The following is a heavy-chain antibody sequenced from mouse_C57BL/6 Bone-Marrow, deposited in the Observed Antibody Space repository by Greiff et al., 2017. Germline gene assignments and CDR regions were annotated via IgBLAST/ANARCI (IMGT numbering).Heavy chain of an antibody. CDR1: GYTFTDYY. Sequence: VQLQQSGPELVKPGASVKISCKASGYTFTDYYMNWVKQSHGKSLEWIGDINPNNGGTSYNQKFKGKATLTVDKSSSTASMELRSLTSEDSAVYYCARLAYDGYYGFADWGQGTLVTVSA. V-gene: IGHV1-26*01. D-gene: IGHD2-3*01. CDR2: INPNNGGT. J-gene: IGHJ3*01. CDR3: ARLAYDGYYGFAD.